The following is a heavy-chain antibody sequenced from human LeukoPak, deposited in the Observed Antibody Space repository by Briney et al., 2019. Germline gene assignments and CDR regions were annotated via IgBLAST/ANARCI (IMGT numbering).Heavy chain of an antibody. J-gene: IGHJ6*03. D-gene: IGHD1-1*01. CDR1: GFTFSSLD. Sequence: GGSLRLSCAASGFTFSSLDMHWVRQPTGQGLEWVSTIGTASDTYYPGSVEGRFTLSRDNAKDSLYLQMNSLTAGDTAVYYCARGPPRGKYYYMDVWGKGTTVTVSS. CDR2: IGTASDT. V-gene: IGHV3-13*01. CDR3: ARGPPRGKYYYMDV.